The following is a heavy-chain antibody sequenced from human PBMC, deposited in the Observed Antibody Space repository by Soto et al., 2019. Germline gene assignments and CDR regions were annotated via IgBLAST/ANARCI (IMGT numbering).Heavy chain of an antibody. Sequence: EVQLVESGGGLVQPGGSLRLSCATSGFILSDCAMNWVRQAPGKGLEWVSYISSSSSVIDYADSVKGRFTVSRDNARNSLYLQKNSLRAEDTAVYYCARDLSWGSNWYYYMDVWGKGTTVTASS. D-gene: IGHD7-27*01. CDR3: ARDLSWGSNWYYYMDV. V-gene: IGHV3-48*01. CDR2: ISSSSSVI. J-gene: IGHJ6*03. CDR1: GFILSDCA.